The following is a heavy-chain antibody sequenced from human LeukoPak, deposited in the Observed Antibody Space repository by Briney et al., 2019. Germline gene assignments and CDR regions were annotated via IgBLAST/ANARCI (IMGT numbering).Heavy chain of an antibody. V-gene: IGHV4-39*07. CDR1: GGSISSSSYY. CDR2: IYYSGST. J-gene: IGHJ4*02. D-gene: IGHD3-10*01. Sequence: SETLSLTCTVSGGSISSSSYYWGWIRQPPGKGLEWIGSIYYSGSTYYNPSLKSRVTISVDTSKNQFSLKLSSVTAADTAVYYCARGPYYGSGSYYKMGGFDYWGQGTLVTVSS. CDR3: ARGPYYGSGSYYKMGGFDY.